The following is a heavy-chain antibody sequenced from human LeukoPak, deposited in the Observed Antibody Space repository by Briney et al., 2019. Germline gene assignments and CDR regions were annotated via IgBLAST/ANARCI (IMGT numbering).Heavy chain of an antibody. J-gene: IGHJ2*01. CDR1: GGSFSGYY. CDR3: AGGYYDTSAYSRDWYFDL. D-gene: IGHD3-22*01. V-gene: IGHV4-34*01. CDR2: INHSGST. Sequence: SETLSLTCAVYGGSFSGYYWTWIRQPPGKGLEWIGEINHSGSTKYNPSLKSRVTISVDTSKNQFSLKLSSVTAADTAVYYCAGGYYDTSAYSRDWYFDLWGRGTLVTVSS.